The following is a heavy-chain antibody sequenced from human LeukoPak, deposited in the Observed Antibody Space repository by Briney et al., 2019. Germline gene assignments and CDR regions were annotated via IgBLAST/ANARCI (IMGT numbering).Heavy chain of an antibody. CDR3: ATSYYDSSGYFKTPFFDY. CDR1: GYTLTELS. CDR2: FDPEDGET. V-gene: IGHV1-24*01. Sequence: ASVKVSCKVSGYTLTELSMHWVRQAPGKGLEWMGGFDPEDGETIYAQKFQGRVTMTEDTSTDTAYMELSSLRSEDTAVYYCATSYYDSSGYFKTPFFDYWGQGTLVTVSS. D-gene: IGHD3-22*01. J-gene: IGHJ4*02.